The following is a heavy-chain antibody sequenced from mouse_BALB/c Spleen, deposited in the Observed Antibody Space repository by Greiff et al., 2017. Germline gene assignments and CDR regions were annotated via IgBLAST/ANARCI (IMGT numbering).Heavy chain of an antibody. V-gene: IGHV3-2*02. CDR3: AGWTYDSWFAY. CDR2: ISYSGST. J-gene: IGHJ3*01. Sequence: VQLKESGPGLVKPSQSLSLTCTVTGYSITSDYAWNWIRQFPGNKLEWMGYISYSGSTSYNPSLKSRISITRDTSKNQFFLQLNSVTTEDTATYYCAGWTYDSWFAYWGQGTLVTVSA. D-gene: IGHD2-3*01. CDR1: GYSITSDYA.